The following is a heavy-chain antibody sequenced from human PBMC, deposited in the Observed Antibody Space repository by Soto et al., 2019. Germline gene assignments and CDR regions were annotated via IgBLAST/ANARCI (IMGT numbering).Heavy chain of an antibody. CDR2: ISSSSSTI. J-gene: IGHJ4*02. CDR3: ARDPGYMTTDVASVSLFAY. CDR1: GFTFSSYS. D-gene: IGHD4-4*01. Sequence: VGSLRLSCAASGFTFSSYSMNWVRQAPGKGLEWVSYISSSSSTIYYADSVKSRFTISRDNAKNSLYLQMNSLRAEDTAVYYCARDPGYMTTDVASVSLFAYWGQGTLVTVSS. V-gene: IGHV3-48*01.